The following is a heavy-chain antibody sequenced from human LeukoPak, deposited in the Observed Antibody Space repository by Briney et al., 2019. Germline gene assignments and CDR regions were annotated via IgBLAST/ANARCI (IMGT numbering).Heavy chain of an antibody. J-gene: IGHJ3*02. D-gene: IGHD4-11*01. CDR1: GGSISSSNW. CDR3: ASPSPDSLNAFDI. CDR2: IYHSGST. Sequence: PSGTLSLTCAVSGGSISSSNWWSWVRQPPGKGLEWSGEIYHSGSTNYNPSLKGRVTISVDKSKNQFSLKLSSVTAADTAVYYCASPSPDSLNAFDIWGQGTMVTVSS. V-gene: IGHV4-4*02.